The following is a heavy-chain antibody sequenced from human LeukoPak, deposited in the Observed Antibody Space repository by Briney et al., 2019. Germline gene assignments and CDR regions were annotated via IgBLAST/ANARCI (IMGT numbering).Heavy chain of an antibody. CDR3: AKDLEVRGVILEFDY. V-gene: IGHV3-21*01. CDR1: GFIFSSYS. Sequence: GGSLRLSCAASGFIFSSYSMNWVRQAPGKGLEWVSSISSSSSYIYYADSVKGRFTISRDNAKNSLYLQMNSLRAEDTAVYYCAKDLEVRGVILEFDYWGQGTLVTVSS. D-gene: IGHD3-10*01. J-gene: IGHJ4*02. CDR2: ISSSSSYI.